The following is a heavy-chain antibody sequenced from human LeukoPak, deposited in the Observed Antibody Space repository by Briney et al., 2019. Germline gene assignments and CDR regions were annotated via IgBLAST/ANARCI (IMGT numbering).Heavy chain of an antibody. CDR3: ARDLGAARRGFDY. CDR1: GDSITNSAYY. CDR2: TSYVGSP. V-gene: IGHV4-39*07. J-gene: IGHJ4*02. D-gene: IGHD6-6*01. Sequence: PSETLSLTCNVLGDSITNSAYYWGWIRQPPGKGLEWIGTTSYVGSPYYNPSLRSRVTISADTSKNQISLKVASVTAADTAVYYCARDLGAARRGFDYWGQGILVTVSS.